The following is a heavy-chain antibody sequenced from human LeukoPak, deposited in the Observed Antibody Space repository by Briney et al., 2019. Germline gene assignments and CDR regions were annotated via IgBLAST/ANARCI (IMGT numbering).Heavy chain of an antibody. J-gene: IGHJ3*02. CDR2: ISYDGSNK. CDR1: GLTFSSFA. V-gene: IGHV3-30*01. Sequence: QTGGSLRLSCAASGLTFSSFAMHWVRQAPGKGLEWVAVISYDGSNKYYADSVKGRFTISGDKSKNTLYLQMNGLRPEDTAVYYCARGPGPIAGAKNAFDIWGQGTMVTVSS. CDR3: ARGPGPIAGAKNAFDI. D-gene: IGHD1-26*01.